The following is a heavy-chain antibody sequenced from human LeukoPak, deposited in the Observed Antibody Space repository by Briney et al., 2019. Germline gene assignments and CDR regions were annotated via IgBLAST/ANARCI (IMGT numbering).Heavy chain of an antibody. CDR2: ISSTSTYM. CDR1: GFDLSPYT. V-gene: IGHV3-21*01. J-gene: IGHJ4*02. Sequence: KPGGSLRLSCSASGFDLSPYTMNWVRQAPGKGLEWVASISSTSTYMYYGDSLKGRFTISRDNAKNTLYLQLDSLRAEDTATYYCARRVTTFLSWGQGTLVTVSS. CDR3: ARRVTTFLS. D-gene: IGHD4-17*01.